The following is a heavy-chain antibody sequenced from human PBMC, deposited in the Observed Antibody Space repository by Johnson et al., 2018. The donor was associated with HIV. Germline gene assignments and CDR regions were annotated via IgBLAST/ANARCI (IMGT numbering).Heavy chain of an antibody. J-gene: IGHJ3*02. V-gene: IGHV3-66*01. CDR1: GFSVSNYY. Sequence: VQLVESGGNLVQPGGSLRLSCAASGFSVSNYYMSWVRQAPGKGLEWVSVLFSDGTTYYADSVKGRFTISRDNSKNTLFLQMNSLRAEDTAVFYCAKDKSNAFDIWGQGTMVTVSS. CDR3: AKDKSNAFDI. CDR2: LFSDGTT.